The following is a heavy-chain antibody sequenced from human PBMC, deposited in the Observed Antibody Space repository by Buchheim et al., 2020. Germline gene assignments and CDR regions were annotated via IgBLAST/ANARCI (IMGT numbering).Heavy chain of an antibody. J-gene: IGHJ4*02. CDR3: TNRGAYYDSGVYFYVDY. CDR1: GFSFSNAW. CDR2: IKSKSAGGTT. V-gene: IGHV3-15*01. D-gene: IGHD3-22*01. Sequence: EVQLVESGGVLVKPGGSLRLACTASGFSFSNAWMSWARQAPGEGLEWVGRIKSKSAGGTTDYAAPVKGRFTISRDDSKHTVFLEMNNLKTEDTALYYCTNRGAYYDSGVYFYVDYWGRGTL.